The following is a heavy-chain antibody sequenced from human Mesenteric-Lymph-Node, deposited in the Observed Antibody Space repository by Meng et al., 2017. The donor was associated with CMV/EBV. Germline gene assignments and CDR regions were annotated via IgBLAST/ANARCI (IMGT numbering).Heavy chain of an antibody. CDR1: GFTFSRYG. Sequence: GGSLRLSCAASGFTFSRYGMSWVRQAPGKGLEWVSAISGGAGDTYYADSVKGRFTISRDNSKNTLHLQMKNVRAEDTALYYCAKANTPGHHYYSMDVWGQGTTVTVSS. V-gene: IGHV3-23*01. J-gene: IGHJ6*02. D-gene: IGHD3-10*01. CDR2: ISGGAGDT. CDR3: AKANTPGHHYYSMDV.